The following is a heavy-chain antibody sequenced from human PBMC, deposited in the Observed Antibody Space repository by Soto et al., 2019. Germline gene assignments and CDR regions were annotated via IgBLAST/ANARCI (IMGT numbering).Heavy chain of an antibody. V-gene: IGHV3-53*02. D-gene: IGHD2-15*01. CDR2: IYSGGST. CDR3: ARDPGNCSGGSCSGGGWYFDY. CDR1: GFTVSSNY. Sequence: EVQLVETGGGLIQPGGSLRLSCAASGFTVSSNYMSWVRQAPGKGLEWVSVIYSGGSTYYADSVKGRFTNSRDNSKNTLYLQMNSLRAEDTAVYYCARDPGNCSGGSCSGGGWYFDYWGQGTLVTVSS. J-gene: IGHJ4*02.